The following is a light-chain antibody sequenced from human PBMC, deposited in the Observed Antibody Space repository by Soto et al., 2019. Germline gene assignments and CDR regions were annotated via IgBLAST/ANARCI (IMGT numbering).Light chain of an antibody. Sequence: EIVMTQSPATLSVSPGERATLSCRASLSVSSNLAWYQQKPGQAPRLLVYGASTRATGIPARFSGSGSGTQFTLTISSLQAEDVAVYYCQPYYSTPWTFGQGTKVEIK. CDR1: LSVSSN. J-gene: IGKJ1*01. CDR2: GAS. CDR3: QPYYSTPWT. V-gene: IGKV3-15*01.